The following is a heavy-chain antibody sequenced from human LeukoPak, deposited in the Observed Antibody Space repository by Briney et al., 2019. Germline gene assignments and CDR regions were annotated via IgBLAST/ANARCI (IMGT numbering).Heavy chain of an antibody. CDR3: ARDRGYYDILTGYSEYYFDY. J-gene: IGHJ4*02. CDR1: GGSISSFY. D-gene: IGHD3-9*01. CDR2: IYSSGST. Sequence: PSETLSLTCTVSGGSISSFYWSWIRQPPGKGLEWIGYIYSSGSTNYNPSLKSRVTISVDTSKNQFSLKLSSVTAADTAVYYCARDRGYYDILTGYSEYYFDYWGQGTLVTVSS. V-gene: IGHV4-59*01.